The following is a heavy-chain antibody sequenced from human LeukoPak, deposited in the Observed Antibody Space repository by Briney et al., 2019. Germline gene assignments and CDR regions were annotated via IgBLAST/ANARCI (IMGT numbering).Heavy chain of an antibody. Sequence: SETLSLTCAVYAGSFSGYYWSWIRHPPGKGLEWIGEINHSGSTNYNPSLNRRVTISVDTSQNQFSLKLSSVTAADTAVYYCARGTTAVVNFDYWGQGTLVTVSS. V-gene: IGHV4-34*01. J-gene: IGHJ4*02. CDR2: INHSGST. CDR1: AGSFSGYY. D-gene: IGHD4-23*01. CDR3: ARGTTAVVNFDY.